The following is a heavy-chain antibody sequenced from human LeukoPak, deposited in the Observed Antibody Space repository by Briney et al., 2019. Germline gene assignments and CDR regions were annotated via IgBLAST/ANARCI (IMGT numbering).Heavy chain of an antibody. CDR3: ARDEQAGIGWYFDP. CDR2: IIPILGIA. Sequence: ASVKVSCKASGGTFSSYTISWVRQAPGQGLEWMGRIIPILGIANYAQKFQGRVTITADKSTSTAYMELSSLRSEDTAVYYCARDEQAGIGWYFDPWGQGTLVTVSS. CDR1: GGTFSSYT. V-gene: IGHV1-69*04. D-gene: IGHD6-19*01. J-gene: IGHJ5*02.